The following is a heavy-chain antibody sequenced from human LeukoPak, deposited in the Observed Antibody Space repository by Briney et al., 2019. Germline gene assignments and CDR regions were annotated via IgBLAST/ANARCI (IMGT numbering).Heavy chain of an antibody. V-gene: IGHV1-2*02. D-gene: IGHD1-26*01. CDR2: INPNSGGT. Sequence: ASVKVSCKASGYTFTDYYMHWVRQAPGQGLEWMGWINPNSGGTNYAQKFQGRATMTRDTSISTAYMELSRLRSDDTAVYYCAREGPIVGATHLVDYWGQGTPVTVSS. CDR1: GYTFTDYY. J-gene: IGHJ4*02. CDR3: AREGPIVGATHLVDY.